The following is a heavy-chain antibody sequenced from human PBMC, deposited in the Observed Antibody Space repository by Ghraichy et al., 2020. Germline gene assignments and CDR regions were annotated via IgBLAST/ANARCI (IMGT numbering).Heavy chain of an antibody. Sequence: GGSLRLSCAASGFTFSSYAMSWVRQAPGKGLEWVSAISGSGGSTYYADSVKGRFTISRDNSKNMLYLQMNSLRAEDTALYYCARKGYCSSTSCYGIDYWGQGTLVTVSS. J-gene: IGHJ4*02. D-gene: IGHD2-2*01. CDR1: GFTFSSYA. V-gene: IGHV3-23*01. CDR3: ARKGYCSSTSCYGIDY. CDR2: ISGSGGST.